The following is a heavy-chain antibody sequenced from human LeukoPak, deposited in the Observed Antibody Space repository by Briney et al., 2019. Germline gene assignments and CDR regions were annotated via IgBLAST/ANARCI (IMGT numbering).Heavy chain of an antibody. Sequence: GGSLRLSCVSSGFTFSSYWMSWVRQAPGKGLEWVANIKQDGSEKYYLDSVKGRFTISRDNAKNSLFLQMNSLRAEDTAVYYCARDDFGDYGGSAFDIWGQGTMVTVSS. CDR1: GFTFSSYW. V-gene: IGHV3-7*01. CDR3: ARDDFGDYGGSAFDI. D-gene: IGHD4-17*01. CDR2: IKQDGSEK. J-gene: IGHJ3*02.